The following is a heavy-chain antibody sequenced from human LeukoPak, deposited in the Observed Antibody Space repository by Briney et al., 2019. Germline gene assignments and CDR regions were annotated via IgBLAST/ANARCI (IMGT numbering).Heavy chain of an antibody. J-gene: IGHJ4*02. CDR1: GYSISSGYY. CDR2: IYHSGST. Sequence: SETLSLTCTVSGYSISSGYYWGWIRQPPGKGLEWIGSIYHSGSTYYNPSLKSRVTISVDTSKNQFSLKLSSVTAADTAVYYCAGIAAAGLMLFDYWGQGTLVTVSS. D-gene: IGHD6-13*01. CDR3: AGIAAAGLMLFDY. V-gene: IGHV4-38-2*02.